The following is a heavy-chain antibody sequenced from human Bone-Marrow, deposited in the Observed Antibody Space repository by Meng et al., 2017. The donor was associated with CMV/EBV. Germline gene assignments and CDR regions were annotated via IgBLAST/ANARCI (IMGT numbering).Heavy chain of an antibody. J-gene: IGHJ4*02. V-gene: IGHV3-7*01. D-gene: IGHD1-26*01. Sequence: GGSLRLSCAVSGFDFTKSWMSWVRQAPGRGLEWVANMYVDGNEQYYVDSVKGRFTISRDIARKSLFLQMGSLRAEDTAVYYCARGPGWGALDYWGQGILVTVSS. CDR3: ARGPGWGALDY. CDR1: GFDFTKSW. CDR2: MYVDGNEQ.